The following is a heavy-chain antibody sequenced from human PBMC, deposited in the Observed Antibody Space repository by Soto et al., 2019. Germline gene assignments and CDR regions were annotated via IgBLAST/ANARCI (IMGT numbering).Heavy chain of an antibody. J-gene: IGHJ4*02. CDR2: ISWNSGSI. CDR1: GFTFDDYA. CDR3: AKGLGVVVPAAIDY. D-gene: IGHD2-2*01. Sequence: EVQLVESGGGLVQPGRSLRLSCAASGFTFDDYAMHLVRQAPGKGLEWVSGISWNSGSIGYADSVKGLFTLSSDNVKNSLYLHMSSLRAEDTALYYCAKGLGVVVPAAIDYWGQGTLVTVSS. V-gene: IGHV3-9*01.